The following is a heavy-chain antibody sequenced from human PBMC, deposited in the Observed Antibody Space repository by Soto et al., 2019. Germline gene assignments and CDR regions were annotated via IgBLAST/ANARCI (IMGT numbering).Heavy chain of an antibody. D-gene: IGHD1-1*01. CDR3: ADDRREPTGYYYYYYGMDV. V-gene: IGHV3-30*18. CDR1: GFTFSSYG. J-gene: IGHJ6*02. Sequence: GGSLRLSCAASGFTFSSYGMHWVRQAPGKGLEWVAVISYDGSNKYYADSVKGRFTISRDNSKNTLYLQMNSLRAEDTAVYYCADDRREPTGYYYYYYGMDVWGQGTTVTVSS. CDR2: ISYDGSNK.